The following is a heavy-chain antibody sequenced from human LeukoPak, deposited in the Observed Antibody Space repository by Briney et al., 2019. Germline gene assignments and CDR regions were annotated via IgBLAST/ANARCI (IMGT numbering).Heavy chain of an antibody. CDR2: INSDGSST. V-gene: IGHV3-74*01. Sequence: GGSLRLSSAASGFTVSSYWMHWVRQAPGKGLVWVSRINSDGSSTSYADSVKGRFTISRDNAKNTLYLQMNSLRAEDTAVYYCARDGYSDYVSDFDYWGQGTLVTVSS. J-gene: IGHJ4*02. CDR1: GFTVSSYW. D-gene: IGHD5-12*01. CDR3: ARDGYSDYVSDFDY.